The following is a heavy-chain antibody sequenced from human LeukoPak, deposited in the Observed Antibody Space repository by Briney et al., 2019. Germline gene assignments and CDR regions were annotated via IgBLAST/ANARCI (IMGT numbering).Heavy chain of an antibody. Sequence: SEALSLTCTVSGGSISSSSYYWGWIRQPPGKGLEWIGSIYYSGSTYYNPSLKSRVTISVDTSKNQFSLKLSSVTAADTAVYYCARRYCSSTSCWGRGTLVTVSS. CDR3: ARRYCSSTSC. J-gene: IGHJ4*02. CDR2: IYYSGST. V-gene: IGHV4-39*01. D-gene: IGHD2-2*01. CDR1: GGSISSSSYY.